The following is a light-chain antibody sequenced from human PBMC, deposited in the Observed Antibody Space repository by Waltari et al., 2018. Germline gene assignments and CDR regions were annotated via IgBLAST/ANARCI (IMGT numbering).Light chain of an antibody. CDR2: DVS. CDR1: SSDVGGYNY. Sequence: QSALTQPASVSGSPGQPITISCTGTSSDVGGYNYFSWYQQHPGKAPKLMIYDVSNRPSGVSNRFSGSKSGNTASLTISGLQAEDEADYYCSSYTSSSTPYVVFGGGTKLTVL. V-gene: IGLV2-14*01. CDR3: SSYTSSSTPYVV. J-gene: IGLJ2*01.